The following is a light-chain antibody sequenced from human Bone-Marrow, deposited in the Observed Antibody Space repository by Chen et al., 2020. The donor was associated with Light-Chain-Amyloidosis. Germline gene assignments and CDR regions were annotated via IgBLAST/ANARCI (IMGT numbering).Light chain of an antibody. CDR1: SSDVGTYNF. Sequence: QSALTQPASVSGSPGQSITISCTGTSSDVGTYNFVSWYQQHPGKAPKVLIYDVSKRPSGVPDRFSGSKSGNTASLTISGLQAEDEADYYCCSYAGSYRYVFGTGTKVTVL. CDR3: CSYAGSYRYV. CDR2: DVS. J-gene: IGLJ1*01. V-gene: IGLV2-11*01.